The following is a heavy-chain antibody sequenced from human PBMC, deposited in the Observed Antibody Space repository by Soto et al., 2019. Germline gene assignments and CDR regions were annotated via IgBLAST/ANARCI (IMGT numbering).Heavy chain of an antibody. CDR3: ARGPSLGGGYSSSRYNGLDA. CDR2: INAGNGNT. J-gene: IGHJ5*02. CDR1: GYTFTSYA. Sequence: ASVKVSCKASGYTFTSYAMHWVRQAPGQRLEWMGWINAGNGNTKYSQKFQGRVTITRDTSASTAYMELSSLRSEDTAVYYCARGPSLGGGYSSSRYNGLDAWGQGTLVTVSS. V-gene: IGHV1-3*01. D-gene: IGHD6-13*01.